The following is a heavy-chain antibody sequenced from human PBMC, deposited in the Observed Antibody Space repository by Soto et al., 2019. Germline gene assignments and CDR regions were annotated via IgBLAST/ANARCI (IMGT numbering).Heavy chain of an antibody. CDR2: IYYSGST. D-gene: IGHD3-22*01. CDR3: ARVLGFYDSSGYYSGYFDY. V-gene: IGHV4-31*03. J-gene: IGHJ4*02. Sequence: SLTCTVSGGSISSGGYYWSWIRQHPGKGLEWIGYIYYSGSTYYNPSLKSRVTISVDTSKNQFSLKLSSVTAADTAVYYCARVLGFYDSSGYYSGYFDYWGQGTLVTVSS. CDR1: GGSISSGGYY.